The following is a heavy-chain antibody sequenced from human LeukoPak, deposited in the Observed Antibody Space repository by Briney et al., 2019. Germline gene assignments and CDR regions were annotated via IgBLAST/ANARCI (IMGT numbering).Heavy chain of an antibody. Sequence: GGSLRLSCAASGNYWMHWVRQVPGKGLVWVSHINSDGSWTSYADSVKGRFTISKGNAKNTVYLQMNSLRAEDTAVYYCVSFYETYWGRGTLVTVSS. CDR1: GNYW. V-gene: IGHV3-74*01. J-gene: IGHJ4*02. CDR3: VSFYETY. CDR2: INSDGSWT. D-gene: IGHD2/OR15-2a*01.